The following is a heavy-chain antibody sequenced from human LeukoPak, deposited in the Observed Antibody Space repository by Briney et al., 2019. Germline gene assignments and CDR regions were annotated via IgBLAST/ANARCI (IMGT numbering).Heavy chain of an antibody. D-gene: IGHD2-15*01. V-gene: IGHV3-23*01. J-gene: IGHJ4*02. CDR3: AKDIVLGDCSGGSCQSDFDY. CDR2: ISGSGGST. Sequence: PGGSLRLSCAASGFTFSSYAMSWVRQAPGKGLEWVSAISGSGGSTYYADSVKGRFTISRDNSKNTLYLQMNSLRAEDTAVYYCAKDIVLGDCSGGSCQSDFDYWGQGTLVTVSS. CDR1: GFTFSSYA.